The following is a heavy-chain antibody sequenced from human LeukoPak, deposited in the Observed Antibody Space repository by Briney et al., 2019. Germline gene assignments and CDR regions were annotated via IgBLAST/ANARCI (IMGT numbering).Heavy chain of an antibody. D-gene: IGHD2-2*01. CDR1: GFTFSSYA. CDR2: ISGSGGST. Sequence: GGSLRLSCAASGFTFSSYAMSWVRQAPGKGLEWVSAISGSGGSTYYADSVKGRFTIPRDNSKNTLYLQMNSLRAEDTAGYYVALSMVVVPAAAYFAYWAKGPLVT. CDR3: ALSMVVVPAAAYFAY. J-gene: IGHJ4*02. V-gene: IGHV3-23*01.